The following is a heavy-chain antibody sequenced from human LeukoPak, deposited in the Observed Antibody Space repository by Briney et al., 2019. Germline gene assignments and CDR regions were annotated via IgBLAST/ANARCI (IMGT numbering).Heavy chain of an antibody. D-gene: IGHD2-2*01. CDR3: ARGQVVPAAIGYYYYYYGMDV. CDR2: MNPNSGNT. CDR1: GYTFTSYG. V-gene: IGHV1-8*02. Sequence: ASVKVSCKASGYTFTSYGISWARQAPGQGLEWMGWMNPNSGNTGYAQKFQGRVTMTRNTSISTAYMELSSLRSEDTAVYYCARGQVVPAAIGYYYYYYGMDVWGQGTTVTVSS. J-gene: IGHJ6*02.